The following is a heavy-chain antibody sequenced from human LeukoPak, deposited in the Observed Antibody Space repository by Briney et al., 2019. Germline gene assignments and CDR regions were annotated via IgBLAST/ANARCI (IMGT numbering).Heavy chain of an antibody. CDR3: AARPPIIVAGPFDY. CDR1: GFTFSSYW. J-gene: IGHJ4*02. D-gene: IGHD5-12*01. CDR2: IKQDGSEK. Sequence: PGGSLRLSCAASGFTFSSYWMSWVRQAPGKGLEWVANIKQDGSEKYYVDSVKGRFTISRDNAKNSLYLQMNSLRAEDTAVYYCAARPPIIVAGPFDYWGQGTLVTVSS. V-gene: IGHV3-7*05.